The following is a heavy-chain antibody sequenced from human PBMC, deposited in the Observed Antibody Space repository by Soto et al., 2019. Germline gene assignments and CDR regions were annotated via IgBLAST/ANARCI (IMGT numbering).Heavy chain of an antibody. D-gene: IGHD6-6*01. V-gene: IGHV3-9*01. CDR2: ISWNSGSI. J-gene: IGHJ6*02. Sequence: GGSLRLSCAASGFTFDDYAMHWVRQAPGKGLEWVPGISWNSGSIGYADSVKGRFTISRDNVKNTLYLQMNSLRPEDTALYYCAKEMEAARTRDYYYYGMDVWGQGTTVTVSS. CDR3: AKEMEAARTRDYYYYGMDV. CDR1: GFTFDDYA.